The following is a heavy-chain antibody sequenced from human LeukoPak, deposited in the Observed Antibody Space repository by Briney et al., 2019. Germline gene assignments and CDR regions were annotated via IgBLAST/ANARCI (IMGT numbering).Heavy chain of an antibody. D-gene: IGHD3-3*01. CDR1: GGSISRYY. Sequence: KTSETLSLTYTVSGGSISRYYWSCIRQPPGRGLEWIGYIYYSGSTNYNPSLKSRVTISVDTSKNQFSLKLSSVTAADTAVYYCARGSYYDFWSGMAGKDYYDYYGMDVWGQGTTVTVSS. CDR3: ARGSYYDFWSGMAGKDYYDYYGMDV. CDR2: IYYSGST. V-gene: IGHV4-59*01. J-gene: IGHJ6*02.